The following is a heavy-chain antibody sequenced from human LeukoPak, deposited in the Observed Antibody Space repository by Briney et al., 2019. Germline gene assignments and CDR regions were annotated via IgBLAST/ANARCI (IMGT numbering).Heavy chain of an antibody. CDR2: IYYSGST. Sequence: SDTLSLTCTVPGGSISSDYWSWIRQPPGKGLEWIGYIYYSGSTNYNPSLKSRLTISVDTSKDQFSLKLSSVTAADTAVYYCVREYYDSSGYFHYWGQGTLVTVSS. J-gene: IGHJ4*02. CDR3: VREYYDSSGYFHY. D-gene: IGHD3-22*01. CDR1: GGSISSDY. V-gene: IGHV4-59*07.